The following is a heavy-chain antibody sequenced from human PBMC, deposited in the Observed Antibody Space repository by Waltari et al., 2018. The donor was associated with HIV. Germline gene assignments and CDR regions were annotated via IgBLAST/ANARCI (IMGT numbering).Heavy chain of an antibody. V-gene: IGHV3-48*01. Sequence: EVQLVESGGGLVQPGGSLRLSCTASGFSFSSYSMNWVRQAPGNGLEWVSYMRTSSSAIFYADSGKGRFTISRDTAKNSLYLQMNSLRAEDTAVYYCARDRTRYYFDSWGQGTLVTVSS. CDR1: GFSFSSYS. CDR2: MRTSSSAI. D-gene: IGHD6-6*01. CDR3: ARDRTRYYFDS. J-gene: IGHJ4*02.